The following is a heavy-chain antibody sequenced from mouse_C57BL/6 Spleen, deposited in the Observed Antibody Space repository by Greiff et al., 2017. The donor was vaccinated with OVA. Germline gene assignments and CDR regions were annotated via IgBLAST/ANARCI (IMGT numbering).Heavy chain of an antibody. CDR2: ISSGGDYI. Sequence: EVKLMESREGLVKPGGSLKLSCAASGFTFSSYAMSWVRQTPEKRLEWVAYISSGGDYIYYADTVKGRFTISRDNARNTLYLQMSSLKSEDTAMYYCTRYSNYVSYWYFDVWGTGTTVTVSS. CDR3: TRYSNYVSYWYFDV. V-gene: IGHV5-9-1*02. CDR1: GFTFSSYA. D-gene: IGHD2-5*01. J-gene: IGHJ1*03.